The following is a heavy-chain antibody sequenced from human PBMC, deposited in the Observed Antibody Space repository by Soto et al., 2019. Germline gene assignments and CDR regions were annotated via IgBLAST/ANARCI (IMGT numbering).Heavy chain of an antibody. D-gene: IGHD3-16*02. CDR2: IYYSGST. CDR1: GGSISSYY. V-gene: IGHV4-59*08. J-gene: IGHJ4*02. Sequence: SENLSLTYTVSGGSISSYYWLWIRQPPGKGLEWIGYIYYSGSTNYNPSHKSQVNISVDTSKKQFSLKLNSVTAADTALYYCARQVITFGGVIARWYFDYWGQGTLVTVS. CDR3: ARQVITFGGVIARWYFDY.